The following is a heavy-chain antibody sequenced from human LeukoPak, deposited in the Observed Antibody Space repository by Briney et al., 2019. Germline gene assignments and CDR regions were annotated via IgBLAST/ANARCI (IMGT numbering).Heavy chain of an antibody. CDR3: ATSWGYQLLQGWFDP. CDR2: FDPKDGET. V-gene: IGHV1-24*01. CDR1: GYTLTELS. Sequence: ASVTVSCKASGYTLTELSMHWGRRAPGEGLEWMGGFDPKDGETIYAQKFQGRVTMTEDKSTDTAYMELSSLRAEDTAVYYCATSWGYQLLQGWFDPWGQGTLVTVSS. J-gene: IGHJ5*02. D-gene: IGHD2-2*01.